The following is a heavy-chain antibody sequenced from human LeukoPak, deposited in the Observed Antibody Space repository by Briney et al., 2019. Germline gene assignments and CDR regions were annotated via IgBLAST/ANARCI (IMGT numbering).Heavy chain of an antibody. Sequence: GGSLKLSCAASGFTFSGSAMHWFRQASGKGLEWVGRIRSKANSYATAYAASVKGRFTISRDDSKNTAYLQMNSLKTEDTAVYYCTRLGSTVVTSRAKYYYYYMDVWGKGTTVTVSS. CDR2: IRSKANSYAT. CDR1: GFTFSGSA. CDR3: TRLGSTVVTSRAKYYYYYMDV. J-gene: IGHJ6*03. D-gene: IGHD4-23*01. V-gene: IGHV3-73*01.